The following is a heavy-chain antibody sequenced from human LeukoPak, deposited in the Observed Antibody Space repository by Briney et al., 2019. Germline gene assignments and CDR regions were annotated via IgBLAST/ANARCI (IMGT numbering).Heavy chain of an antibody. V-gene: IGHV3-9*03. CDR3: AKDQTPGRVGAIDY. CDR2: ISWNSGSI. CDR1: GFTFDDYA. Sequence: KPGRSLRLSCAASGFTFDDYAMHWVRQAPGKGLEWVSGISWNSGSIGYADSVKGRFTISRDNAKNSLYLQMNSLRAEDMALYYCAKDQTPGRVGAIDYWGQGTLVTVSS. D-gene: IGHD1-26*01. J-gene: IGHJ4*02.